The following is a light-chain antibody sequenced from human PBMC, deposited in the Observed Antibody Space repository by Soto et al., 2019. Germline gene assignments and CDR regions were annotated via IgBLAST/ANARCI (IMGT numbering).Light chain of an antibody. J-gene: IGKJ5*01. CDR2: AAS. CDR1: QSISNY. V-gene: IGKV1-39*01. CDR3: QQSYSIPPIT. Sequence: DIQMTQSPSSLSASIGDRVTITCRASQSISNYLNWYQHKPGKAPKLLIYAASSLQSGVPSRFSGSGSGTDFTLNISNLQPEDFATYYCQQSYSIPPITFGQGTRLEIK.